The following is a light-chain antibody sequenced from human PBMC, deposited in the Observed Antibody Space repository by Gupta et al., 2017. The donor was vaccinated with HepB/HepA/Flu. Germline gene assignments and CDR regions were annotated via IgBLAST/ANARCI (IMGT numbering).Light chain of an antibody. CDR3: QQNDTASTT. Sequence: ASLSCRASESVSRNYLAWYQQKPGQSPRLLIYCTSGRATGVPDRFSGSGSGTDFTLTISRLEPEDFAVYYCQQNDTASTTFGQGTRVEIK. V-gene: IGKV3-20*01. CDR2: CTS. CDR1: ESVSRNY. J-gene: IGKJ1*01.